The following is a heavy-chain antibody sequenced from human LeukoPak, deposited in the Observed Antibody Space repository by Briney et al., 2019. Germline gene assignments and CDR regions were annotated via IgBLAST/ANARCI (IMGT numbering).Heavy chain of an antibody. CDR3: ARVHSNNWYQSVY. Sequence: ASVKVSCKASGYTFTGYYMHWVRQAPGQGLEWMGWTSTYNGNTVYAQKFQGRLTVTTDTSTSTVYMELRGLRSDDTAVYYCARVHSNNWYQSVYWGQGTLVTVSS. D-gene: IGHD6-13*01. CDR2: TSTYNGNT. V-gene: IGHV1-18*04. J-gene: IGHJ4*02. CDR1: GYTFTGYY.